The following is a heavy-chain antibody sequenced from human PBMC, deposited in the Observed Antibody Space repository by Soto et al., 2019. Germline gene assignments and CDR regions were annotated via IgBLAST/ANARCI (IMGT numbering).Heavy chain of an antibody. V-gene: IGHV3-30*18. CDR3: AKGVYEWDGYYFDY. CDR2: ISYDGSNK. D-gene: IGHD1-26*01. J-gene: IGHJ4*02. CDR1: GFTFSSYG. Sequence: QVQLVESGGGVVQPGRSLRLSCAASGFTFSSYGMHWVRQAPGKGLEWVAVISYDGSNKYYADSVKGRFTISRDNSKNTLYLQMNSLRAEDTAVYYCAKGVYEWDGYYFDYRGQGTLVTVSS.